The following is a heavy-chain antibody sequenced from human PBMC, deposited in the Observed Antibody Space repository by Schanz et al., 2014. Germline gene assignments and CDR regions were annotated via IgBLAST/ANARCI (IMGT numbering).Heavy chain of an antibody. J-gene: IGHJ4*02. Sequence: EVHLVESGGGLVQSGGSLRLSCAASGFSFSDYSMNWVRQAPGKGLEWISYIKISGDVFYTDSVKGRFTISRDNAKSSLYLQMSSLRDEDTAIYYCVRDYNWGFDNWGQGTLVTVSS. CDR2: IKISGDV. D-gene: IGHD7-27*01. CDR1: GFSFSDYS. V-gene: IGHV3-48*02. CDR3: VRDYNWGFDN.